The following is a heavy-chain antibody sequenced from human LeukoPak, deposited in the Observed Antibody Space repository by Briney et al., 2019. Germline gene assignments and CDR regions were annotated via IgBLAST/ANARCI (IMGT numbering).Heavy chain of an antibody. J-gene: IGHJ3*02. CDR3: ARAGRITFGGVIADDAFDI. V-gene: IGHV3-69-1*01. CDR1: GSTFSDYY. D-gene: IGHD3-16*02. CDR2: ISSSSTI. Sequence: GGSLRLSCAASGSTFSDYYMTWLRQAPGKGLEWVSYISSSSTIYYADSVKGRFTISRDNAKNSLYLQMNSLRAEDTAVYYCARAGRITFGGVIADDAFDIWGQGTMVTVSS.